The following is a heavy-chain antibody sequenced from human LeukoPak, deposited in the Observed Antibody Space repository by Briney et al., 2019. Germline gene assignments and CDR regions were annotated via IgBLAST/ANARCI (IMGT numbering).Heavy chain of an antibody. J-gene: IGHJ5*02. CDR1: GYTFTVYY. CDR2: INPNSGGT. CDR3: ALYSSGLFDP. D-gene: IGHD6-19*01. Sequence: GASVKVSCKASGYTFTVYYIHWVRQAPGQGLEYMGWINPNSGGTNYVQKFQGRVTMTRDTSISTAYMELSRLRSDDTAVYYCALYSSGLFDPWGQGTLVTVSS. V-gene: IGHV1-2*02.